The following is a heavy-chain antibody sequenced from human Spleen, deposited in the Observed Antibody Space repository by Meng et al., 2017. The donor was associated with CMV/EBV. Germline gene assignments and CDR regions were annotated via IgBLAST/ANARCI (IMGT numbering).Heavy chain of an antibody. Sequence: SETLSLTCTVSGGSISSGDYYWSWIRQPPGKGLEWIGEINHSGSTNYNPSLKSRVTISVDTSKNQFSLKLSSVTAADTAVYYCARGQPFWSGYNVWGQGTTVTVSS. J-gene: IGHJ6*02. CDR3: ARGQPFWSGYNV. CDR1: GGSISSGDYY. D-gene: IGHD3-3*01. V-gene: IGHV4-39*07. CDR2: INHSGST.